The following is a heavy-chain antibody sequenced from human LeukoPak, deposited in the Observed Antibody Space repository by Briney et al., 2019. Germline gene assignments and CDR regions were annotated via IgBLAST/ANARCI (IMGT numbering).Heavy chain of an antibody. J-gene: IGHJ4*02. CDR3: ARGRGQWLVLD. D-gene: IGHD6-19*01. V-gene: IGHV4-59*01. Sequence: SETLSLTCTVPGGSISGFYWSWIRQPPGKGLEWIGYIYYSGSTNYNPSLKSRVTISVDTSKNQFSLKLSSVTAADTAVYYCARGRGQWLVLDWGQGTLVTVSS. CDR1: GGSISGFY. CDR2: IYYSGST.